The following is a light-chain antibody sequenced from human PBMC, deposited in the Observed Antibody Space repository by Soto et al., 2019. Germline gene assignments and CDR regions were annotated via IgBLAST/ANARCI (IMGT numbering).Light chain of an antibody. Sequence: EIVLTQSPGTLSLSPGERATLSCRASQSVTNFLAWYQQKPGQSPSLLTYNASHRATVIPARFSGSGSVTEFTLTISSLEPEDFAVYYCQQRYRWPETFGQGTKVEIK. V-gene: IGKV3-11*01. CDR3: QQRYRWPET. CDR1: QSVTNF. CDR2: NAS. J-gene: IGKJ1*01.